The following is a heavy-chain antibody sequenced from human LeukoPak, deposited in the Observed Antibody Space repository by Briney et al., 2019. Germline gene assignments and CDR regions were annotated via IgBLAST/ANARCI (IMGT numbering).Heavy chain of an antibody. D-gene: IGHD2-15*01. V-gene: IGHV3-21*01. Sequence: GGSLRLSCAASGFTFSSFSMNWVRQAPGKGLEWVSSISSSSGSIYYADSLKGRFTISRDNAKNSLYLQMDSLRAEDTAVYYCARAYCSGGSCYPFDYWGQGTLVTVSS. CDR2: ISSSSGSI. J-gene: IGHJ4*02. CDR3: ARAYCSGGSCYPFDY. CDR1: GFTFSSFS.